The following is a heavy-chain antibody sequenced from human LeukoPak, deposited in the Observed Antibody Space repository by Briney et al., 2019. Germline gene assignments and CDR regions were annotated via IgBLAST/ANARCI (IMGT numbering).Heavy chain of an antibody. Sequence: GGSLRLSCVASGFTFSTYAMTWVRQAPGKGLEWVSVISGSGGITYNADSVKGRFTISRVNSKNTLYLQMNSLRADDTAVYYCAKDGPESAVQGYFDHWGQGTLVTVSS. CDR3: AKDGPESAVQGYFDH. CDR2: ISGSGGIT. J-gene: IGHJ4*02. V-gene: IGHV3-23*01. D-gene: IGHD3-10*01. CDR1: GFTFSTYA.